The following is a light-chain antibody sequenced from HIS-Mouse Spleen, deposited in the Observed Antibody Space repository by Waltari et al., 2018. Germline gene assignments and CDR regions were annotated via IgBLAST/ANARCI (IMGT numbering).Light chain of an antibody. V-gene: IGLV3-10*01. CDR1: ALPKKY. Sequence: SYELTQPPSVSVSPGQTARITVSGDALPKKYAYWYQQNSGQAPVLVIYEDSKRPSGIPERFSGSSSGTMATVTISGAQVEDEADYYCYSTDSSGNHRVFGGGTKLTVL. CDR2: EDS. CDR3: YSTDSSGNHRV. J-gene: IGLJ2*01.